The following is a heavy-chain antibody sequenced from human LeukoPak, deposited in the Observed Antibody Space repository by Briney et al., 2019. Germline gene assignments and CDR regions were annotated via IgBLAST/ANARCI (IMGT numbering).Heavy chain of an antibody. CDR1: GFTFSSSA. Sequence: GGSLRLPCAASGFTFSSSAMSWVRQAPGKGLEWVSAISNNGGYTYYADSVQGRFAISRDNSKSTLCPQMNSLRAEDTAVYCCAKQLGYCSDGSCYFPYWGQGTLVTVSS. D-gene: IGHD2-15*01. J-gene: IGHJ4*02. V-gene: IGHV3-23*01. CDR3: AKQLGYCSDGSCYFPY. CDR2: ISNNGGYT.